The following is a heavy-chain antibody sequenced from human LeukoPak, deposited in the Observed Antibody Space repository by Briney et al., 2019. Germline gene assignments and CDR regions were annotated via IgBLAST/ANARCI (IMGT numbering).Heavy chain of an antibody. D-gene: IGHD2-2*01. Sequence: ASVKVSCKASGYTFTSYDINWVRQATGQGLEWMGWMNPDSGNTGYAQKFQGRVTMTRNTSISTAYMELSSLRSEDTAVYYCSRGVTHYHLLLNYWGQGTLVTVSS. CDR3: SRGVTHYHLLLNY. CDR2: MNPDSGNT. J-gene: IGHJ4*02. V-gene: IGHV1-8*02. CDR1: GYTFTSYD.